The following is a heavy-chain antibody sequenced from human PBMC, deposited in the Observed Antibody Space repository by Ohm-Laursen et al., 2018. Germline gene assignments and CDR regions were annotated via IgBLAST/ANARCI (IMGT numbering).Heavy chain of an antibody. CDR1: GGSFSGYY. CDR2: INHRRST. V-gene: IGHV4-34*01. J-gene: IGHJ3*02. D-gene: IGHD2-21*02. Sequence: GTLSLTCAVYGGSFSGYYWNWIRQPPGKGLEWIGEINHRRSTKYNSSFKSRVTISVDTSKNQFSLKLSSVTAADTAVYYCARHPPRGGGDMTNDVFDIWGQGTMVTVSS. CDR3: ARHPPRGGGDMTNDVFDI.